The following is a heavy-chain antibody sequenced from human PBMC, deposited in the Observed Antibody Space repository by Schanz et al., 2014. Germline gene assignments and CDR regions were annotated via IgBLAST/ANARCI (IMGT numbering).Heavy chain of an antibody. CDR2: INTANGNA. Sequence: QVQVVQSGAELKKPGASVKVSCKASGYTFSSHGIHWLRQAPGQSLEWMGWINTANGNAKYSANFQARFTIARYTSAATSYMELTNLRSEVTAVYYCARDIPYCDGGKCYSDGFDIWGQGTLVTVSS. CDR1: GYTFSSHG. V-gene: IGHV1-3*04. J-gene: IGHJ3*02. D-gene: IGHD2-21*01. CDR3: ARDIPYCDGGKCYSDGFDI.